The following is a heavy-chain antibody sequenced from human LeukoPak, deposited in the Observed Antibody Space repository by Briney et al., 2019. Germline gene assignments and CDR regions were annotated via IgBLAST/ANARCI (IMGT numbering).Heavy chain of an antibody. CDR2: ISGSGGST. CDR1: GFTFSSYA. CDR3: AKDARDCSSTSCSYYYYYGMDV. J-gene: IGHJ6*02. Sequence: GGSLRLSCAASGFTFSSYAMSWVRQAPGKGLEWVSAISGSGGSTYYADSVKGRFTISRDNSKNTLYLQMNSLRAEDTAVYYCAKDARDCSSTSCSYYYYYGMDVWGQGTLVTVSS. D-gene: IGHD2-2*01. V-gene: IGHV3-23*01.